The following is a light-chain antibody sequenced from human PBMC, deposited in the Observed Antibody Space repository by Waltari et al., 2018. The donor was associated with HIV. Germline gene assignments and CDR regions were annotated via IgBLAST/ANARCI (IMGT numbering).Light chain of an antibody. Sequence: EIVMTQSPVSLPVTPGEAATISCTASQSLLNSNGYNYLDWYQHKPGRSPRLLIHLAAIRASGVPDRFTGSGSGTRFTLKISRVEAEDIGIYYCMQGLQPPRTFGQGTKLEMK. J-gene: IGKJ2*02. CDR3: MQGLQPPRT. V-gene: IGKV2-28*01. CDR2: LAA. CDR1: QSLLNSNGYNY.